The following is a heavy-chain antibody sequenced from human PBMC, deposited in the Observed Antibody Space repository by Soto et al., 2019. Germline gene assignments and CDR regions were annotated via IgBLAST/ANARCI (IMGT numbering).Heavy chain of an antibody. CDR3: ARLTGTSLYFDY. V-gene: IGHV4-39*01. CDR1: GGSISSSSYY. Sequence: PAETLSLTCTVSGGSISSSSYYWGWIRQPPGKGLEWIGSIYYSGSTYYNPSLKSRVTISVDTSKNQFSLKLSSVTAADTAVYYCARLTGTSLYFDYWGQGTLVTVSS. CDR2: IYYSGST. D-gene: IGHD7-27*01. J-gene: IGHJ4*02.